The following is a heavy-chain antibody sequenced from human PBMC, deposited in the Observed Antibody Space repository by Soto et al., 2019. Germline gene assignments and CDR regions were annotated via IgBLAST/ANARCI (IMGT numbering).Heavy chain of an antibody. V-gene: IGHV4-34*01. CDR1: GGSFSGYF. J-gene: IGHJ4*02. D-gene: IGHD3-22*01. Sequence: SETLSLTCDVYGGSFSGYFWGWIRQSPEKGLEWIGEISHTGATNYNASFKSRVIISLDSSKNQFSLRLNSVTAADTAVYFCARETYHYDSDAYKKTLVFDSWGPGTMVTVYS. CDR3: ARETYHYDSDAYKKTLVFDS. CDR2: ISHTGAT.